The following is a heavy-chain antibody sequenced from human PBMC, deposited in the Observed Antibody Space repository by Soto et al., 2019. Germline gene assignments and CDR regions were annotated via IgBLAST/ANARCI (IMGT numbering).Heavy chain of an antibody. CDR2: INPNSGGT. V-gene: IGHV1-2*04. J-gene: IGHJ6*02. D-gene: IGHD6-6*01. CDR1: GYTFTGYY. CDR3: AREQLVHYYYYGMDV. Sequence: ASVKVSCKASGYTFTGYYMHWVRQAPGQGLEWMGWINPNSGGTNYAQKFQGWVTMTRDTSISTAYMELSRLRSDDTAVYYCAREQLVHYYYYGMDVWGQGTTVTVYS.